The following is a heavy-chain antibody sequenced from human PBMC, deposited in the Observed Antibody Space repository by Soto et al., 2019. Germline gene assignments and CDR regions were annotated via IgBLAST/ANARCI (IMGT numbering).Heavy chain of an antibody. CDR2: ISSGGTTT. J-gene: IGHJ4*02. CDR3: AREGGSIGGWFGRKFDS. CDR1: GFSFSTHA. V-gene: IGHV3-23*01. D-gene: IGHD6-19*01. Sequence: GGFLRLSCTASGFSFSTHAISWVRQAPGKGLEWVSSISSGGTTTFYAASVEGRFTISRDKSKNTLYLQMNSLRADDTAVYYCAREGGSIGGWFGRKFDSWGQGTQVTVSS.